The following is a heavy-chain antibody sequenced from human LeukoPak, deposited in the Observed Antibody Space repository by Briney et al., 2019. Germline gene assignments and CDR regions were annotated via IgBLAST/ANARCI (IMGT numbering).Heavy chain of an antibody. CDR2: LSGGGGVA. V-gene: IGHV3-23*01. CDR3: AKDSRVVTDTPGDY. D-gene: IGHD4-23*01. Sequence: SGGSLRLSCAASGFTFSNFAVSWVRQAPGKGLEWVSSLSGGGGVAYYADSVKGRFTISRDNSKNTLFLQMNSLRAEDTAVYYCAKDSRVVTDTPGDYWGQGTLVTVSS. J-gene: IGHJ4*02. CDR1: GFTFSNFA.